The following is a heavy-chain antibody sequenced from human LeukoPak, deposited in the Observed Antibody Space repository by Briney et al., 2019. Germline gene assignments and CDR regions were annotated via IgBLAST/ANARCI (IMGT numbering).Heavy chain of an antibody. CDR3: ATGAKSGYEY. CDR2: IKSDERTT. V-gene: IGHV3-74*01. CDR1: GFTFSAYW. D-gene: IGHD5-12*01. J-gene: IGHJ4*02. Sequence: GGSLRLSCAASGFTFSAYWMHWVRQVPGKGPVWVSFIKSDERTTNYADSVKGRFTISRDNARNTVDLQMNNLRADVTTVYYCATGAKSGYEYWGQGTLVTVSS.